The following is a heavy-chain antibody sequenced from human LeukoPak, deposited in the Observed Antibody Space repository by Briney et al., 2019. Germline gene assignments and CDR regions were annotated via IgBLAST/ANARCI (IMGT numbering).Heavy chain of an antibody. D-gene: IGHD6-13*01. CDR2: ISWDGGSA. J-gene: IGHJ4*02. CDR1: GFTFDDYT. V-gene: IGHV3-43*01. CDR3: AKDLYSSTWSTFDY. Sequence: PGGSLRLSCAASGFTFDDYTMHWVRQAPGKGLEWVSFISWDGGSAYYAESVKGRFTVSRDNSKNSLYLQMNSLRTEDTALYFCAKDLYSSTWSTFDYWGQGTLVTVSS.